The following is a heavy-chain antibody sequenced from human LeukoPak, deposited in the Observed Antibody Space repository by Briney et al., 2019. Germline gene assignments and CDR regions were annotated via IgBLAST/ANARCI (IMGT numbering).Heavy chain of an antibody. D-gene: IGHD2-2*01. Sequence: GGSLILSCAASGFTFSSYAMHWVRQAPGKGLEWVAVISYDGSNKYYADSVKGRFTISRDNSKNTLYLQMNSLRAEDTAVYYCARDAKLCSSTSCIDYWGQGTLVTVSS. CDR3: ARDAKLCSSTSCIDY. CDR1: GFTFSSYA. J-gene: IGHJ4*02. V-gene: IGHV3-30*04. CDR2: ISYDGSNK.